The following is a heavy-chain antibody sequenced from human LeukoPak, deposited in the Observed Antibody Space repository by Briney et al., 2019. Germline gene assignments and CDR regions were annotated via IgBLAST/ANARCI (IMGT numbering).Heavy chain of an antibody. J-gene: IGHJ6*03. D-gene: IGHD1-26*01. CDR2: ISGSGGST. V-gene: IGHV3-23*01. Sequence: GGSLRLSCAASGFTFSSYAMSWVRQAPGKGLEWVSAISGSGGSTYYGDSVRGRVTIARENSKNTLYLQMNSLRAEDTAVYYCAKPSGSYYGYYYYYYMDVWGKGTTVTVSS. CDR1: GFTFSSYA. CDR3: AKPSGSYYGYYYYYYMDV.